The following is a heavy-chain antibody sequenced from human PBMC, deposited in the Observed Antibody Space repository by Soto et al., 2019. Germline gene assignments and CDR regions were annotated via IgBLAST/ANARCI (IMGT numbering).Heavy chain of an antibody. CDR3: ARDRRLFLLVRYPRLSIVF. V-gene: IGHV3-21*01. CDR1: GFTFSSYS. D-gene: IGHD6-13*01. J-gene: IGHJ4*02. CDR2: ISSSSSYI. Sequence: GGSLRLSCAASGFTFSSYSMNWVRQAPGKGLEWVSSISSSSSYIYYADSVKGRFTISRDNAKNSLYLQMNSLRAEDTAVYYCARDRRLFLLVRYPRLSIVFWGPGLLVT.